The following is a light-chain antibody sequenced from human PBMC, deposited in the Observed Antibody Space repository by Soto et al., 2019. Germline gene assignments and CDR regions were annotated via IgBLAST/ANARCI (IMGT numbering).Light chain of an antibody. CDR1: SSDVGSYNL. CDR3: CSYAGSSTYVV. V-gene: IGLV2-23*01. Sequence: HSALTQPASVSGSPGQSITISCTGTSSDVGSYNLVSWYQQHPGKAPKLMIYEGSKRTSGVSNRFSGSKSVNTASLTSSGLQAEDEAEYYCCSYAGSSTYVVFGGGTKLTVL. CDR2: EGS. J-gene: IGLJ2*01.